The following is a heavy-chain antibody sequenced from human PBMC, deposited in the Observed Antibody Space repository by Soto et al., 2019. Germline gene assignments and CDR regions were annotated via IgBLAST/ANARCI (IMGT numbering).Heavy chain of an antibody. J-gene: IGHJ3*02. Sequence: QVQLQESGPGLVKPSQTLSLTCTVSGGSISSGGYYWSWIRQHPGKGLEWIGYIYYSGSTYYNPSLKSRVTISVDTSKNQFSLKLSSVTAADTAVYYCARGGSYCGGDCYSGGGAFDIWGQGTMVTVSS. CDR1: GGSISSGGYY. CDR2: IYYSGST. CDR3: ARGGSYCGGDCYSGGGAFDI. D-gene: IGHD2-21*02. V-gene: IGHV4-31*03.